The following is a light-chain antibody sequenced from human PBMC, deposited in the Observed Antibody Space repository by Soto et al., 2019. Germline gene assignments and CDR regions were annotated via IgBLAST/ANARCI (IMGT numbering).Light chain of an antibody. Sequence: EVVMTQSPATLSVSPGERVTLSCRASQSINAHLAWYQQKPGQAPRLLIHGASTRATGIPARFSGSGFGTELILTISSLQSEDFAVYYCQQYNTWLWTFGQGTKVGIQ. CDR3: QQYNTWLWT. CDR2: GAS. CDR1: QSINAH. J-gene: IGKJ1*01. V-gene: IGKV3-15*01.